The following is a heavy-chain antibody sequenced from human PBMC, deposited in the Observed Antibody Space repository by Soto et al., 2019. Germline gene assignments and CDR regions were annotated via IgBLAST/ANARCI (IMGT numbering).Heavy chain of an antibody. CDR2: VAWNSGYL. V-gene: IGHV3-9*01. D-gene: IGHD2-15*01. J-gene: IGHJ4*02. CDR3: AKGCSRGGGCMDF. CDR1: GFTFDDYA. Sequence: EVQLVESGGGLVQPGRSLRLSCAASGFTFDDYAMYWVRQAPGKGLEWVSGVAWNSGYLGYADSVKGRFTVTRDSARNSLYLQMNSRRPEYTASYYCAKGCSRGGGCMDFWGQGILVSVSS.